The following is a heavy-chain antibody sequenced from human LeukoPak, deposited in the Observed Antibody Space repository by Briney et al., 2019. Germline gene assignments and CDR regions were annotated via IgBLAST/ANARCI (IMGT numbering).Heavy chain of an antibody. CDR1: GFTFSSYS. CDR3: ARALRYFDWLSTSPEYNWFDP. J-gene: IGHJ5*02. CDR2: ISSSGSTI. V-gene: IGHV3-48*01. Sequence: GGSLRLSCAASGFTFSSYSMNWVRQAPGKGLEWVSYISSSGSTIYYADSVKGRFTISRDNAKNSLYLQMNSLRAEDTAVYYCARALRYFDWLSTSPEYNWFDPWGQGTLVTVSS. D-gene: IGHD3-9*01.